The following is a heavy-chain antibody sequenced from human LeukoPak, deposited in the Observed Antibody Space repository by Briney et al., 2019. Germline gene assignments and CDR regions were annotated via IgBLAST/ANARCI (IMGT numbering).Heavy chain of an antibody. CDR1: GYSFTSYW. CDR3: ARKYSAYVS. CDR2: IYPGDSDT. Sequence: GESLKISCKGSGYSFTSYWIGWVRQMPGKGLEWMGIIYPGDSDTRYSPSFQGQVTISADTFTSTAYLQWSSLKVSDTAIYYCARKYSAYVSWGQGTLVTVSS. D-gene: IGHD5-12*01. V-gene: IGHV5-51*01. J-gene: IGHJ5*02.